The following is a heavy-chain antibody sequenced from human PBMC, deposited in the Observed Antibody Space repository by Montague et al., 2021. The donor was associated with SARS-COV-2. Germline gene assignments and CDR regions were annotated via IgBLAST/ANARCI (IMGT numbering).Heavy chain of an antibody. J-gene: IGHJ5*02. V-gene: IGHV4-59*08. D-gene: IGHD1-26*01. Sequence: SETLSLTCTVSGASINSRYWSWIRQPPGKGLEWIGYYYSGSTKYNPPLTSRVTISVDTSKNQFSVKVTSVTAADTAVYYCARQGGSNYGWFDPWGQGTLVTVSP. CDR2: YYSGST. CDR1: GASINSRY. CDR3: ARQGGSNYGWFDP.